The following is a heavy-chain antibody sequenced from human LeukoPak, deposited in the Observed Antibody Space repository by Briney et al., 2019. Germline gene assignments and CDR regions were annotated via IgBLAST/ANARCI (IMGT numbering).Heavy chain of an antibody. D-gene: IGHD3-3*01. J-gene: IGHJ6*03. CDR1: GYNFSNCR. V-gene: IGHV5-51*01. CDR2: IYPDDSDT. Sequence: GESLKISCKGSGYNFSNCRIAWVRQMPGKGLEWLGLIYPDDSDTRYSPSFQGQVTISVDKSISIAYLQWSSLKASDTAIYYCARRGTLFGEPSTGYYMDVWGRGTTVTVSS. CDR3: ARRGTLFGEPSTGYYMDV.